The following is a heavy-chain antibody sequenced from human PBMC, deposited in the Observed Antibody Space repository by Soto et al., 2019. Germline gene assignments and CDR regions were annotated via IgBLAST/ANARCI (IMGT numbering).Heavy chain of an antibody. CDR2: ISAYNGNT. CDR3: ARFSGGSYNTYYFYYGMDV. D-gene: IGHD2-15*01. V-gene: IGHV1-18*04. J-gene: IGHJ6*02. CDR1: GYTFTSYG. Sequence: ASVKVSCKASGYTFTSYGISWVRQAPGQGLDWMGWISAYNGNTKYAQDLQGRVTMTTDTSTSTAYMELRSLRSDDTAMYYCARFSGGSYNTYYFYYGMDVWGQGTTVTVS.